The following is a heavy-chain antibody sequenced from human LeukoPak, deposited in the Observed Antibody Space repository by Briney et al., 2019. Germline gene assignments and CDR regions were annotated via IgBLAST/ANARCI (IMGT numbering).Heavy chain of an antibody. CDR3: ARERPTFGVAARTYYYMDV. J-gene: IGHJ6*03. CDR2: INPNSGGT. Sequence: ASVKVSCKASGYTFTGYYMHWVRQAPGQGLEWMGWINPNSGGTNYAQKFQGRVTMTRDTSISTAYMELSRLRSDDTAVYYCARERPTFGVAARTYYYMDVWGKGTTVTASS. V-gene: IGHV1-2*02. D-gene: IGHD3-3*01. CDR1: GYTFTGYY.